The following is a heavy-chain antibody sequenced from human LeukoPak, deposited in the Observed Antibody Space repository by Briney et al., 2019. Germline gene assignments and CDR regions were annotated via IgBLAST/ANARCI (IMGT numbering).Heavy chain of an antibody. D-gene: IGHD3-10*01. V-gene: IGHV3-53*01. CDR3: AREVRGAFGY. J-gene: IGHJ4*02. CDR2: IYSGGST. Sequence: GGSLRLSCAASGFTVSSNYMSWVRQAPGKGLEWVLVIYSGGSTYYADSVKGRFTISRDNSKNTLYLQTNSLRAEDTAVYYCAREVRGAFGYWGQGTLVTVSS. CDR1: GFTVSSNY.